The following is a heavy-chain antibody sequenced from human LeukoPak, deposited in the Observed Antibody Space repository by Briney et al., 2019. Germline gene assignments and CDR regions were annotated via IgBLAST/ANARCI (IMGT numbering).Heavy chain of an antibody. CDR3: ARDRFDDSSGYYYHYYYYMDV. V-gene: IGHV4-39*07. J-gene: IGHJ6*03. CDR1: GGSILSSSYY. CDR2: IYYSGST. Sequence: SETLSLTCTVSGGSILSSSYYWGWIRQPPGKGLEWIGSIYYSGSTHYNPSLKSRVTISVDTSKNQFSLKLSSVTAADTAVYYCARDRFDDSSGYYYHYYYYMDVWGKGTTVTVSS. D-gene: IGHD3-22*01.